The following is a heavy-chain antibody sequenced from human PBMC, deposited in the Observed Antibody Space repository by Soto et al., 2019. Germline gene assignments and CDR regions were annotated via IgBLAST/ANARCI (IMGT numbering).Heavy chain of an antibody. J-gene: IGHJ3*02. CDR1: GYTFNNYD. CDR2: SNPNTDKT. CDR3: ARGIKGLPPSAFDI. V-gene: IGHV1-8*01. Sequence: ASVEVSCKASGYTFNNYDINWVRQATGQGLEWMGWSNPNTDKTGSAQKFQGRVTMTRNTSISTAYLELSGLRSDDTAVYYCARGIKGLPPSAFDIWGQGTRVTVSS. D-gene: IGHD5-12*01.